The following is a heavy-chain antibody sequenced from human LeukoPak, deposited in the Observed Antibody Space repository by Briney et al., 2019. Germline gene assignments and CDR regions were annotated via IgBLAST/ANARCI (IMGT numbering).Heavy chain of an antibody. CDR1: GGSISSGGYY. D-gene: IGHD3-3*01. Sequence: SETLSLTCTVSGGSISSGGYYWSWIRQHPGKGLEWIGYIYYSGSTYYNPSLKSRVTISVDTSKNQFSLKLSSVTAADTAVYYCASLTIFGVGSYYYGMDVWGQGTTVTVSS. V-gene: IGHV4-31*03. CDR2: IYYSGST. J-gene: IGHJ6*02. CDR3: ASLTIFGVGSYYYGMDV.